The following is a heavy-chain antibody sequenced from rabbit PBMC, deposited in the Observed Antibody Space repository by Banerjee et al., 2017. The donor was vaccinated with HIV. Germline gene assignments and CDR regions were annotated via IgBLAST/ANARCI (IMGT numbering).Heavy chain of an antibody. V-gene: IGHV1S45*01. CDR2: INTSTGNT. Sequence: QEQLEESGGDLVKPEGSLTLTCTASGFSFTNKYVMCWVRQAPGKGLEWIACINTSTGNTVYASWAKGRFTISKTSSTTVTLQMTSLTAADTATYFCARDLAGAIGWNFNLWGPGTLVTVS. D-gene: IGHD4-1*01. J-gene: IGHJ4*01. CDR3: ARDLAGAIGWNFNL. CDR1: GFSFTNKYV.